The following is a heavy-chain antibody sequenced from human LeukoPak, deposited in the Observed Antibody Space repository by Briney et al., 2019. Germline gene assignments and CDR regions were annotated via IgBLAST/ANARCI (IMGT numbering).Heavy chain of an antibody. V-gene: IGHV3-7*01. J-gene: IGHJ4*02. CDR2: IKQDGSEK. D-gene: IGHD2-15*01. Sequence: GGSLRLSCAASGLTFSSYWMSWVRQAPGKGLEWVANIKQDGSEKYYVDSVKGRFTISRDNAKNSLYLQMNSLRAEDTAVYYCARVRKDCSGGSCYSFDFDYWGQGTLVTVSS. CDR3: ARVRKDCSGGSCYSFDFDY. CDR1: GLTFSSYW.